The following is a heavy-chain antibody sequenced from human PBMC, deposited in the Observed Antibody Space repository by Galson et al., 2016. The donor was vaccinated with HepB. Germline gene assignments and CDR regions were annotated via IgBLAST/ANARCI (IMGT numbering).Heavy chain of an antibody. CDR1: GFTFSSNG. V-gene: IGHV3-23*01. D-gene: IGHD6-19*01. CDR3: GKIAVTGTWYFDL. CDR2: ISGSGTLT. J-gene: IGHJ2*01. Sequence: SLRLSCAASGFTFSSNGMSWVRQAPGKGLEWVSCISGSGTLTYYADSVKGRFTISRDNSKNTLNLQMNSLRAEDTAVYYCGKIAVTGTWYFDLWGRGALVSVSS.